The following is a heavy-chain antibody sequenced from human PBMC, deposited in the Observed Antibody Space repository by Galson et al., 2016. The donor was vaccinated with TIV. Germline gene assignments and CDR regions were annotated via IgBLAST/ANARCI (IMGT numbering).Heavy chain of an antibody. Sequence: QSGAEVKKPGESLRISCKGSGYRFTSYWINWVRQMPGKGLEWMGRIDPTDSYTNYSPSFQGHVTISADKSSTTAYLQWSSLKASDTAMYYCARGVSSGSAGLAPWGPGPPVTVSS. CDR2: IDPTDSYT. D-gene: IGHD3-10*01. CDR3: ARGVSSGSAGLAP. CDR1: GYRFTSYW. J-gene: IGHJ5*02. V-gene: IGHV5-10-1*01.